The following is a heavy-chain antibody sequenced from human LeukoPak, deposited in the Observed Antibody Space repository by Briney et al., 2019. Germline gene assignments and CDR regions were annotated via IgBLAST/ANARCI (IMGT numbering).Heavy chain of an antibody. D-gene: IGHD2-15*01. Sequence: GGSLRLSCTASGFTFGDYAMSWFRQAPGKGLEWVGFIRSKAYGGTTEYAASVKGRFTILRDDSKSIAYLQMNSLKTEDTAVYYCTRSFGVGYCSGGSCDFDYWGQGTLVTVSS. J-gene: IGHJ4*02. CDR3: TRSFGVGYCSGGSCDFDY. CDR2: IRSKAYGGTT. CDR1: GFTFGDYA. V-gene: IGHV3-49*03.